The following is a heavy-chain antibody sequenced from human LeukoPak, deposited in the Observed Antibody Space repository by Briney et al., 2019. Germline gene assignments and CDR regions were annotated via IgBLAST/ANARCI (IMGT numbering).Heavy chain of an antibody. Sequence: PGGSLRLSCAASGFTFSSYGMHWVRQAPGKGLEWVAFIRYDGSNKYYADSVKGRFTISRDNSKYTLYLQMNSLRAEDTAVYYCAKDRRWYYYYYMDVWGKGTTVTVSS. CDR2: IRYDGSNK. D-gene: IGHD2-15*01. V-gene: IGHV3-30*02. J-gene: IGHJ6*03. CDR1: GFTFSSYG. CDR3: AKDRRWYYYYYMDV.